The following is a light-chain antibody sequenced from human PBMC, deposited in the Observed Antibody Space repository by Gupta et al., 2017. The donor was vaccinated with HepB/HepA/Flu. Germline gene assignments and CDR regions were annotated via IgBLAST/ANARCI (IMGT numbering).Light chain of an antibody. V-gene: IGKV3-15*01. CDR3: QQYNNWPRT. CDR1: KSVSSN. CDR2: GAS. Sequence: EIVIMQSPATLSVSPRERATLSCRASKSVSSNLAWYQQKPGQAPRLLIYGASTRATGIPARFSGSGSGTEFTLTISSLQSEDFAVYYCQQYNNWPRTFGQGTKVEIK. J-gene: IGKJ1*01.